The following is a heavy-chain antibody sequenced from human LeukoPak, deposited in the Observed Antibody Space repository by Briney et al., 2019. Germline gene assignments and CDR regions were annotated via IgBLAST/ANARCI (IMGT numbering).Heavy chain of an antibody. V-gene: IGHV3-33*01. CDR2: IWYDGSNK. CDR1: GFTFSSYG. J-gene: IGHJ3*02. Sequence: GGSLRLSCAASGFTFSSYGMHWVRQAPGKGLEWVAVIWYDGSNKYYADSVKGRFTISRDNSKNTLYLQMNSLRAEDTAVYYCAREVRRIDAFDIWGQGTMVTVSS. D-gene: IGHD2-15*01. CDR3: AREVRRIDAFDI.